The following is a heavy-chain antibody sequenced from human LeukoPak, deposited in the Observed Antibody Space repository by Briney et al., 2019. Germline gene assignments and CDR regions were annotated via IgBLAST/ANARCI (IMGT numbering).Heavy chain of an antibody. CDR1: GFTFSSYG. CDR3: ARAGTMVRGVIPDYYYGMDV. Sequence: GGSLRLSCAASGFTFSSYGMHWVRQAPGKGLEWVAFIRYDGSNKYYADSVKGRFTIPRDNSKNTLYLQMNSLRAEDTAVYYCARAGTMVRGVIPDYYYGMDVWGQGTTVTVSS. D-gene: IGHD3-10*01. CDR2: IRYDGSNK. V-gene: IGHV3-30*02. J-gene: IGHJ6*02.